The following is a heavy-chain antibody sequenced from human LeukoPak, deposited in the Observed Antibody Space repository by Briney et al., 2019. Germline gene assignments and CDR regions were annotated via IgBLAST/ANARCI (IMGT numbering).Heavy chain of an antibody. J-gene: IGHJ3*02. V-gene: IGHV4-39*01. CDR3: ARGLDGSGSYYSYDAFDI. Sequence: PSETLSLTCTVSGGSISSSSYYWGWIRQPPGKGLEWIGSIYYSGSTYYNPSLKSRVTISVDTSKNQSSLKLSSVTAADTAVYYCARGLDGSGSYYSYDAFDIWGQGTMVTVSS. CDR1: GGSISSSSYY. CDR2: IYYSGST. D-gene: IGHD3-10*01.